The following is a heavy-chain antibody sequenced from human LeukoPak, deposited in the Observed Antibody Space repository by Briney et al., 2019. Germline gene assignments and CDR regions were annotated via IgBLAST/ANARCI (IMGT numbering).Heavy chain of an antibody. V-gene: IGHV3-23*01. CDR3: AKMKGHPLPKYYMDV. J-gene: IGHJ6*01. CDR1: GFTFSGFA. D-gene: IGHD1-26*01. Sequence: PGGSLRLSCAASGFTFSGFAMSWFRRPPGKGREWVSGISGSGDNTLYADSVKGRFTISRDNSKNTLYLQMNSLRAEDTAIYYCAKMKGHPLPKYYMDVWGQGTTVTVSS. CDR2: ISGSGDNT.